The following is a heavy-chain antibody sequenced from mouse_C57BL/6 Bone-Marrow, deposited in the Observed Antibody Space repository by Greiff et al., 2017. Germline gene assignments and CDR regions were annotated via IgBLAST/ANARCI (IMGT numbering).Heavy chain of an antibody. J-gene: IGHJ4*01. CDR3: ERMGMIQLDY. CDR2: IWSGGST. D-gene: IGHD2-4*01. Sequence: VKRVESGPGLVQPSQRLSITCTVSGFSLTSYGVHWVRQSPGKGLEWLGVIWSGGSTDYTAAFISRLSLSKDNSKNQFFFKMNSLQADDTAIYYCERMGMIQLDYWGQGTSVTVSS. V-gene: IGHV2-2*01. CDR1: GFSLTSYG.